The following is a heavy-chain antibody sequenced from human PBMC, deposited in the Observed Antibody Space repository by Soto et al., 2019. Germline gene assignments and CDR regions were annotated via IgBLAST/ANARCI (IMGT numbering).Heavy chain of an antibody. CDR2: IYYSGST. CDR3: VRGSGKYYYGMDV. Sequence: SEALSLSYTVPGGSVSSSSYSRGRIRQNPGKGLEWIGSIYYSGSTYYNPSLKSRVTISVDTSKNQFSLKLSSVTAADTAVYYCVRGSGKYYYGMDVWGQGTTVTVSS. V-gene: IGHV4-39*01. D-gene: IGHD3-10*01. CDR1: GGSVSSSSYS. J-gene: IGHJ6*02.